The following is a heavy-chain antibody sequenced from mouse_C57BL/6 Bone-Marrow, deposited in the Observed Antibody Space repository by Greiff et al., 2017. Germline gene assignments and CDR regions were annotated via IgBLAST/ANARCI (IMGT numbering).Heavy chain of an antibody. CDR2: IYPRSGNT. J-gene: IGHJ3*01. Sequence: VQLQQSGAELARPGASVKLSCKASGYTFTSYGISWVKQRTGQGLEWIGEIYPRSGNTYYNEKFKGKATLTADKSSSTAYMELRSLTSEDSAVYFCARDITTVARCAYWGQGTLVTVSA. CDR3: ARDITTVARCAY. D-gene: IGHD1-1*01. V-gene: IGHV1-81*01. CDR1: GYTFTSYG.